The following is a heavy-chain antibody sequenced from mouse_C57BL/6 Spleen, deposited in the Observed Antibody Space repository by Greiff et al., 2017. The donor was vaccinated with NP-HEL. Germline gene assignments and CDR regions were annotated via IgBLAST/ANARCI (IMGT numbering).Heavy chain of an antibody. Sequence: EVQLQQSGPELVKPGASVKISCKASGYSFTDYNMNWVKQSNGKSLEWIGVINPNYGTTSYNQKFKGKATLTVDQSSSTAYMQLNSLTSEDSAVYDGGRGGVSDGNYYAMDYWGQGTSVTVSS. CDR1: GYSFTDYN. CDR3: GRGGVSDGNYYAMDY. J-gene: IGHJ4*01. D-gene: IGHD2-1*01. V-gene: IGHV1-39*01. CDR2: INPNYGTT.